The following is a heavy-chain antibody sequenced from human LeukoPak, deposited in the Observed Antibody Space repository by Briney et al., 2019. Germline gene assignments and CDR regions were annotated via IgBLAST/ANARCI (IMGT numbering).Heavy chain of an antibody. CDR2: LYPSGGT. Sequence: GGSLRLSCVASGFAVNSHYMTWVRQAPGKGLEWVSILYPSGGTFYADSVKGRFTISRDNSKNTLYLQMNALRAEDTAMFYCTTDYPDPLSSGGAYWGQGTLVTVSS. J-gene: IGHJ4*02. V-gene: IGHV3-66*01. CDR3: TTDYPDPLSSGGAY. CDR1: GFAVNSHY. D-gene: IGHD6-19*01.